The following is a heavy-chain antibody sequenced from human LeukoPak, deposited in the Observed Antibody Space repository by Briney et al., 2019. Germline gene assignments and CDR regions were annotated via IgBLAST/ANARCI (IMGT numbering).Heavy chain of an antibody. J-gene: IGHJ4*02. CDR3: ARDGRAGSLFAY. Sequence: SETLSLTCTVSGGSISGYYWSWIRQPPGKGLEWVGYISYSGSTNYEPSLKSRVTISVDTSKNQFSLKLSSVTAADTAIYYCARDGRAGSLFAYWGQGTLVTVSS. V-gene: IGHV4-59*01. CDR1: GGSISGYY. D-gene: IGHD6-19*01. CDR2: ISYSGST.